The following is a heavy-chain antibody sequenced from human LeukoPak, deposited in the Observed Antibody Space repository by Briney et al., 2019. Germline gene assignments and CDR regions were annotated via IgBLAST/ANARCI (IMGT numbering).Heavy chain of an antibody. Sequence: SETLSLTCTVSGGSISGYYWSWIRQPPGKGLEWIGEINHSGSTNYNPSLKSRVTISVDTSKNQFSLKLSSVTAADTAVYYCARGVYAYCSSTSCYLGPHYYYYYYMDVWGKGTTVTVSS. CDR2: INHSGST. D-gene: IGHD2-2*01. J-gene: IGHJ6*03. V-gene: IGHV4-34*01. CDR3: ARGVYAYCSSTSCYLGPHYYYYYYMDV. CDR1: GGSISGYY.